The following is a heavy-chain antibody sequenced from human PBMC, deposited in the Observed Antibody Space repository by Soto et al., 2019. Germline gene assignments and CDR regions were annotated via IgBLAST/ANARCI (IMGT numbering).Heavy chain of an antibody. D-gene: IGHD3-10*01. Sequence: PSETLSLTCAVSGGSISSSNWWSWVRQPPGKGLEWIGEIYHSGSTNYNPSLKSRVTISVDKSKNQFSLKLSSVTAADTAVYYCARDARDYYGSGSYSWFDPWGQGTLVTVS. V-gene: IGHV4-4*02. CDR3: ARDARDYYGSGSYSWFDP. CDR2: IYHSGST. J-gene: IGHJ5*02. CDR1: GGSISSSNW.